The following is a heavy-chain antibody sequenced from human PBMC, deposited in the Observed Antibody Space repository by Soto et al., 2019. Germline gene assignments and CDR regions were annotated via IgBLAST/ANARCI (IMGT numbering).Heavy chain of an antibody. CDR1: NGSISSYY. CDR3: ARVSGIYYYGMDV. CDR2: IYYSGST. Sequence: SETLSLTCTVSNGSISSYYWSWIRQPPGKGLEWIGYIYYSGSTNYNPSLKSRVTISVDTSKNQFSLSLTSVTAADTAVYYCARVSGIYYYGMDVWGQGTTVTVSS. J-gene: IGHJ6*02. D-gene: IGHD3-10*01. V-gene: IGHV4-59*01.